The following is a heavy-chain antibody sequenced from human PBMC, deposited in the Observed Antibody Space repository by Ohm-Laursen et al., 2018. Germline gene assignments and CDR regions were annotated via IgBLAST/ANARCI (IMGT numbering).Heavy chain of an antibody. V-gene: IGHV3-23*01. CDR3: AKDRESYNSGSWNY. D-gene: IGHD2/OR15-2a*01. CDR1: GFTFDNYA. J-gene: IGHJ4*02. CDR2: ISRSGIPT. Sequence: SLRLSCSASGFTFDNYAVSWVRQAPGKGLEWVSGISRSGIPTYYADSEKGRFTISTDNSKNTLYLQMNSLRAEDTAVYYCAKDRESYNSGSWNYWGQGTLVTVSS.